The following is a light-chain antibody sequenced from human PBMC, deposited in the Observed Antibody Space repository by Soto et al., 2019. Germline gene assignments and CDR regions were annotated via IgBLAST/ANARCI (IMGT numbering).Light chain of an antibody. CDR1: SSNIGNNF. Sequence: QSVLTQPPSVSAAPGQKVTISCSGSSSNIGNNFVSWYQQLPGTAPKLLIFDNNKRPSGIPDRFSGSKSGTSATLGITGVQTGDEADYYCGTWDNSLSTSVVFGGGTKLTVL. J-gene: IGLJ2*01. CDR3: GTWDNSLSTSVV. CDR2: DNN. V-gene: IGLV1-51*01.